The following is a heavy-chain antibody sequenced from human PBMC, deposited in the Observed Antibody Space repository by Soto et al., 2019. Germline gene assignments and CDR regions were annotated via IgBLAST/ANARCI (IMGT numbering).Heavy chain of an antibody. CDR2: INHSGSA. J-gene: IGHJ4*02. CDR1: GGSISSYY. Sequence: SETLSLTCTVSGGSISSYYWSWIRQPPGKGLQWIGQINHSGSASYNPSLKSRVTISVHPSNSQFSLELSSVTAADTAVYYCARGLITGSHYSGGWYYFDSWGQGTPVTVSS. V-gene: IGHV4-34*01. D-gene: IGHD6-19*01. CDR3: ARGLITGSHYSGGWYYFDS.